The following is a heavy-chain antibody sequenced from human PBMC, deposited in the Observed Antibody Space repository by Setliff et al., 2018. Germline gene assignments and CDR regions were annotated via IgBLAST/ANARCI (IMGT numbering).Heavy chain of an antibody. J-gene: IGHJ4*02. CDR2: IYYSGST. CDR1: GGSISSGGYY. Sequence: SETLSLTCTVSGGSISSGGYYWSWIRQHPGKGLEWIGYIYYSGSTYYDPSLKSRVTISVDTSKNQFSLKLSSVTAADTAVYYCARDSNPGYRGYWGRFDYWGQGTLVTVSS. V-gene: IGHV4-31*03. CDR3: ARDSNPGYRGYWGRFDY. D-gene: IGHD3-16*02.